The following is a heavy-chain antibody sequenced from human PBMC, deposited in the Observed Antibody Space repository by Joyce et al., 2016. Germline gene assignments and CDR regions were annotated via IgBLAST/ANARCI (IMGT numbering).Heavy chain of an antibody. CDR2: IKHDGSEE. Sequence: EVQLVQSGGGLVQPVGSLRLSCAASEFTFSDYWMTWNRQAPGKGLELVATIKHDGSEEVYVEAVKGRFTISRDNAKNSLYLQMNSLRAEDTAVYYCARDRLGSGGAFDIWGQGTMVTVSS. CDR1: EFTFSDYW. D-gene: IGHD2-15*01. CDR3: ARDRLGSGGAFDI. J-gene: IGHJ3*02. V-gene: IGHV3-7*01.